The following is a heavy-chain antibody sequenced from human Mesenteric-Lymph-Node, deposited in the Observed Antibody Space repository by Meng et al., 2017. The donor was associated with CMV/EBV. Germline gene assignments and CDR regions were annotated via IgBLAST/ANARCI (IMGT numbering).Heavy chain of an antibody. CDR1: GYSFTSYW. CDR3: ARRYCTSTSCYEGDY. D-gene: IGHD2-2*01. J-gene: IGHJ4*02. CDR2: FYPGDSDT. Sequence: GESLKISCKGSGYSFTSYWIGWVRQMPGKGLEWMGIFYPGDSDTRYSPSFQGQVTISADKSISTAYLQWSSLKASDTAMYYCARRYCTSTSCYEGDYWGQGTLVTVS. V-gene: IGHV5-51*01.